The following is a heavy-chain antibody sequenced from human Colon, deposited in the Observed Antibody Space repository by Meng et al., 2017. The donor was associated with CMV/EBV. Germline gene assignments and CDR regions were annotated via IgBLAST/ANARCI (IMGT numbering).Heavy chain of an antibody. CDR2: ISHSGST. CDR3: ARDPERGGYSSSSGDAFDI. D-gene: IGHD6-6*01. J-gene: IGHJ3*02. Sequence: SETLSLTCTVSGYSISSDYYWGYIRQPSGKGLEWIGSISHSGSTYYNPSLESRVTISVDTSKNQFSLKLTSVTAADTAVYYCARDPERGGYSSSSGDAFDIWGQGTMVTVSS. V-gene: IGHV4-38-2*02. CDR1: GYSISSDYY.